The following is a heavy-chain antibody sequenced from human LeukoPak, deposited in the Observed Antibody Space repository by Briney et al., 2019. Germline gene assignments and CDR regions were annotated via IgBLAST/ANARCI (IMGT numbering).Heavy chain of an antibody. CDR3: AKDAGSCCSSTSCYYDY. CDR1: GFTFSSYG. Sequence: PGRSLRLSCAASGFTFSSYGMHWVRQAPGKGLEWVAVISYDGSNKYYADSVKGRFTISRDNSKNTLYLQMNSLRAEDTAVYYCAKDAGSCCSSTSCYYDYWGQGTLVTVSS. CDR2: ISYDGSNK. V-gene: IGHV3-30*18. J-gene: IGHJ4*02. D-gene: IGHD2-2*01.